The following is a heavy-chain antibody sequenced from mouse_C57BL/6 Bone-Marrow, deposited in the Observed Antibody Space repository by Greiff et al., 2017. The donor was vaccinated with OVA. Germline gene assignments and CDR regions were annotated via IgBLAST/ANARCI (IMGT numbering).Heavy chain of an antibody. J-gene: IGHJ3*01. CDR3: ASGLPLAY. CDR1: GYTFTDYY. CDR2: IYPGSGNT. Sequence: VQLQQSGAELVRPGASVKLSCKASGYTFTDYYINWVKQRPGQGLEWIARIYPGSGNTYYNEKFKGKATLTAEKSSSTAYMHLSSLTSEDSAVYFFASGLPLAYWGQGTLVTVSA. V-gene: IGHV1-76*01. D-gene: IGHD5-5*01.